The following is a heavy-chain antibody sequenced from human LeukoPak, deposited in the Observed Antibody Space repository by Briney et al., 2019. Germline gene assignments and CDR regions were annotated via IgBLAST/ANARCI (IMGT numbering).Heavy chain of an antibody. J-gene: IGHJ6*03. CDR3: ARWCCSGGSCYWGYYYYYMDV. CDR2: IYQSGST. CDR1: GGSISSSNW. Sequence: SETLSLTCAVSGGSISSSNWWSWVRQPPGKGLEWIGDIYQSGSTKYNPSLKSRVTISVDKSKNQFSLKLSSVTAADTAVYYCARWCCSGGSCYWGYYYYYMDVWGKGTTVTISS. D-gene: IGHD2-15*01. V-gene: IGHV4-4*02.